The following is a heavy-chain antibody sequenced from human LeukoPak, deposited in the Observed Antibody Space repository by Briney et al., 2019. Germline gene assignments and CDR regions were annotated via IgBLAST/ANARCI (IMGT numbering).Heavy chain of an antibody. CDR1: GGSISSYY. D-gene: IGHD3-22*01. Sequence: TSETLSLTCTVSGGSISSYYWNWIRQPPGKGLEWIGYIYYSGSTNYNPSLKSRVTISVDTSKNQFSLKLRSVTAVDTAVYYCARVTGYMIEDYFDSWGQGTLVTVSS. CDR3: ARVTGYMIEDYFDS. CDR2: IYYSGST. V-gene: IGHV4-59*01. J-gene: IGHJ4*02.